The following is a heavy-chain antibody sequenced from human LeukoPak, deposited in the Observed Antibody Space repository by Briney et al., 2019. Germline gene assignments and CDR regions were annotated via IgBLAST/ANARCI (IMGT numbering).Heavy chain of an antibody. CDR1: GFTFNNYA. CDR2: ISDSGGRT. Sequence: GGSLRLSCTASGFTFNNYALSWVRQAPRKGLEWGSSISDSGGRTYYADSVKGRFTISRDNSKNMLYLQMNSLRVEDTAVYYCAKDTFGDYARWFDPWGQGILVTDSS. D-gene: IGHD4-17*01. CDR3: AKDTFGDYARWFDP. V-gene: IGHV3-23*01. J-gene: IGHJ5*02.